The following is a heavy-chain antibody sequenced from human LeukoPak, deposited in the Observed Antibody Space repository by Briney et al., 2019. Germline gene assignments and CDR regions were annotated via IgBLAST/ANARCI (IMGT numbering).Heavy chain of an antibody. CDR1: GYTFTGYY. D-gene: IGHD6-19*01. CDR3: AGVRRGVAGTGGRFDP. V-gene: IGHV1-2*02. CDR2: INPNSGGT. J-gene: IGHJ5*02. Sequence: ASVKVSCKASGYTFTGYYMHWVRQAPGQGLEWMGWINPNSGGTNYAQKFQGRVTMTRDTSISTTYMELSRLRSDDTAVYYCAGVRRGVAGTGGRFDPWGQGTLVTVSS.